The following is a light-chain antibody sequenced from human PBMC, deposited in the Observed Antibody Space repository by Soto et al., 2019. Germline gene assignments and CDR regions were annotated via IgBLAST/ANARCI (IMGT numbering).Light chain of an antibody. Sequence: QSALTQPRSVSGSPGQSVTISCTGTSSDVGGYNYVSWYQRHPGKAPKLIISDVTKRPSGVHDRFSGSKSGNTASLTISGLQAEDEADYDCCSYAGSDILIFGGGTKLTVL. J-gene: IGLJ2*01. CDR3: CSYAGSDILI. CDR2: DVT. V-gene: IGLV2-11*01. CDR1: SSDVGGYNY.